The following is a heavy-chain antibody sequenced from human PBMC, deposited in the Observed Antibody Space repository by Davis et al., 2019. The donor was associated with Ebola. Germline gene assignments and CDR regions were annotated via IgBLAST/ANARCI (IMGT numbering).Heavy chain of an antibody. V-gene: IGHV4-39*07. D-gene: IGHD1-7*01. J-gene: IGHJ4*02. CDR3: ARVGAGTTYFDY. CDR2: IYYSGST. Sequence: WVRQAPGKGLEWIGSIYYSGSTYYNPSLKSRVTISVDKSKNHFSLKLSSVTAADTAVYYCARVGAGTTYFDYWGQGTLVTVSS.